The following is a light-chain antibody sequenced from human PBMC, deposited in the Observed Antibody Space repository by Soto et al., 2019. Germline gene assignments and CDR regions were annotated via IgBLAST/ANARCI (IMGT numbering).Light chain of an antibody. J-gene: IGKJ1*01. Sequence: EIVLPQSPGTLSLSPGERATLSCRGSQSVSSSYLAWYQQKPGQAPRLLIYGASSRATGIPDRFSGSGSGTDFTLTISRLEPEDFAVYYCQQYGSSPWTFGQGTKVDIK. V-gene: IGKV3-20*01. CDR2: GAS. CDR3: QQYGSSPWT. CDR1: QSVSSSY.